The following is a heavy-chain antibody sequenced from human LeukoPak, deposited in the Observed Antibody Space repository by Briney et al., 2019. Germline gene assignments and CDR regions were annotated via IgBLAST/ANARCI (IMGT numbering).Heavy chain of an antibody. CDR1: GESISSNSAA. Sequence: SQTLSLTCANCGESISSNSAAWNWIKQSPTRGLEWLGRTYYGSNWYNDYAVSVKSRITINPDTSKNQLSLQLSSVALEDTAVYYCRRSGGNAWEPLDYWRQGTLVTVSS. V-gene: IGHV6-1*01. CDR2: TYYGSNWYN. J-gene: IGHJ4*02. D-gene: IGHD4-23*01. CDR3: RRSGGNAWEPLDY.